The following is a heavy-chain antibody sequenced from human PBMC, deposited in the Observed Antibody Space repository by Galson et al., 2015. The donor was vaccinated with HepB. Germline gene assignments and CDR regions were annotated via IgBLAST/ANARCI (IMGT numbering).Heavy chain of an antibody. CDR3: AKDPGRTYYYDSSGYYVDY. J-gene: IGHJ4*02. CDR1: GFTFSSYG. CDR2: ISYDGSNK. V-gene: IGHV3-30*18. D-gene: IGHD3-22*01. Sequence: SLRLSCAASGFTFSSYGMHWVRQAPGKGLEWVAVISYDGSNKYYADSVKGRFTISRDNSKNTLYLQMNSLRAEDTAVYYCAKDPGRTYYYDSSGYYVDYWGQGTLVTVSS.